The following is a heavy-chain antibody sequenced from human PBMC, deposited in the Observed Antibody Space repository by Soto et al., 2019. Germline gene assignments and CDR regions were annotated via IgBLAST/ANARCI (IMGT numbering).Heavy chain of an antibody. D-gene: IGHD1-1*01. Sequence: EVQLVESGEGLVQPGRSLRLSCAASGFTFDDYAMHWVRQAPGKGLEWVSGISWNSGSIGYADSVKGRFTISRDNAKNSLYLQMNILRAEDTALYYCEKGFTLFPDGAAQLDYDAFDIWGQGTMVTVSS. CDR1: GFTFDDYA. CDR2: ISWNSGSI. CDR3: EKGFTLFPDGAAQLDYDAFDI. V-gene: IGHV3-9*01. J-gene: IGHJ3*02.